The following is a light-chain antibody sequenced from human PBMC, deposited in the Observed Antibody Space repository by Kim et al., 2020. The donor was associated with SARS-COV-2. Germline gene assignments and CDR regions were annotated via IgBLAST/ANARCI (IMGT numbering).Light chain of an antibody. CDR1: SLRSYY. CDR2: GKN. Sequence: SSELTQDPAASVALGQTVRITCQGDSLRSYYASWYQQKPGQAPVLVIYGKNNRPSGIPDRFSGSSSGNTASLTITGAQAEDEADYYCNSRDSSGNLWVFGGGTQLTVL. J-gene: IGLJ3*02. V-gene: IGLV3-19*01. CDR3: NSRDSSGNLWV.